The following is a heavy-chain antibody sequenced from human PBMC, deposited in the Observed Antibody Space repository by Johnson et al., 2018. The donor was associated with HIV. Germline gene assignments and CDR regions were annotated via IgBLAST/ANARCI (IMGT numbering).Heavy chain of an antibody. V-gene: IGHV3-15*01. CDR2: IKSKTDGETT. CDR1: GFTFSNAW. D-gene: IGHD3-16*01. Sequence: VQLVESGGGLVKPGGSLRLSCAASGFTFSNAWMSWVRQAPGKGLEWVGRIKSKTDGETTDYAAPVKGRFSISRDDSKNTLFLQMNSLKTDDTAIYYCTRGVSSEGGSVWGHGTMVTVSS. CDR3: TRGVSSEGGSV. J-gene: IGHJ3*01.